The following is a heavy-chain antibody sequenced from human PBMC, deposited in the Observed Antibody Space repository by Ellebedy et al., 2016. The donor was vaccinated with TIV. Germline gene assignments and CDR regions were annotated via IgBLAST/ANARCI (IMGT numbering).Heavy chain of an antibody. CDR3: SREGLEAGMDL. CDR2: ISYDGNNK. V-gene: IGHV3-30*01. J-gene: IGHJ6*02. CDR1: GFTFSHHA. Sequence: GESLKISCAASGFTFSHHAFYWVRQAPGKGLEWVTIISYDGNNKFYLDSVEGRFSISRDDSKYTLYLQMNSLRPEDTAVYYCSREGLEAGMDLWGQGTTVIVSS.